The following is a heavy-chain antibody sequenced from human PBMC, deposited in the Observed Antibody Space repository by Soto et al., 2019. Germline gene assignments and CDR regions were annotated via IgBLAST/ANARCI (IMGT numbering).Heavy chain of an antibody. CDR1: GFTFSNAW. J-gene: IGHJ4*02. V-gene: IGHV3-15*07. Sequence: GGSLRLSCAASGFTFSNAWMNWVRQAPGKGLEWVGRIKSKTDGGTTDYAAPVKGRFTISRDDSKNTLYLQMNSLKTEDTAVYYCTTDRLTPYYDILTGYYIDYWGQGTLVTVSS. D-gene: IGHD3-9*01. CDR2: IKSKTDGGTT. CDR3: TTDRLTPYYDILTGYYIDY.